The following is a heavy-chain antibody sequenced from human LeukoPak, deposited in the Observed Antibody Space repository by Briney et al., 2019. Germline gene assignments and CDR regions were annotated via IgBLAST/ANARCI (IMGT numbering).Heavy chain of an antibody. V-gene: IGHV1-18*01. CDR1: GYTFTSYG. Sequence: ASVKVSCKASGYTFTSYGISWVRQAPGQGLESMGWISAYNGNTNYAQKLQGRVTMTTVTSTSTAYMELRSLRSDDTAVYYCARDVYYDILTGDYYYYMDVWGKGTTVTVSS. CDR3: ARDVYYDILTGDYYYYMDV. D-gene: IGHD3-9*01. J-gene: IGHJ6*03. CDR2: ISAYNGNT.